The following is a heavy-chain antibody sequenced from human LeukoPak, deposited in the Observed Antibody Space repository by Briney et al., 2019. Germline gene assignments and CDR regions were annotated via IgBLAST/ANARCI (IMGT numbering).Heavy chain of an antibody. CDR2: INPSGGST. Sequence: ASVKVSCKASGYTFTSYYMHWVRQAPGQGLEWMGIINPSGGSTSYAQKFQGRVTMTRDMSTSTVYMELSSLRSEDTAVYYCTRYRGYSGYDIGGRIYYYYYMDVWGKGTTVTVSS. J-gene: IGHJ6*03. CDR3: TRYRGYSGYDIGGRIYYYYYMDV. CDR1: GYTFTSYY. D-gene: IGHD5-12*01. V-gene: IGHV1-46*01.